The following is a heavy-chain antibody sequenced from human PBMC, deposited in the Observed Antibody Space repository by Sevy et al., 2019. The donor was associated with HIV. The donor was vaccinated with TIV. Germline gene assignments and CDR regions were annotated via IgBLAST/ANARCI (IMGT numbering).Heavy chain of an antibody. CDR1: GYTFTGYY. D-gene: IGHD5-12*01. Sequence: ASVKVSCKASGYTFTGYYMHWVRQAPGQGLEWMGWINPDSGGTNYAQKFQGWVTMTRDTSISTAYMELSRLRSDDTAVYYCARGGVGLRLNYYYYGMDVWGQWTTVTVSS. J-gene: IGHJ6*02. V-gene: IGHV1-2*04. CDR2: INPDSGGT. CDR3: ARGGVGLRLNYYYYGMDV.